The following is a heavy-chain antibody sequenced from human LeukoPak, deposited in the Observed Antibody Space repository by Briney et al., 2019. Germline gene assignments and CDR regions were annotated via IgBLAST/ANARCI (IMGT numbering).Heavy chain of an antibody. D-gene: IGHD3-3*01. CDR1: GYTFTSYD. CDR2: MNPNSGNT. CDR3: ARWRGFWSGYRSLYYYMDV. V-gene: IGHV1-8*01. Sequence: ASVKVSCKASGYTFTSYDINWVRQATGQGLEWMGWMNPNSGNTGYAQKFQGRVTMTRNTSIGTAYMELSSLRSEDTAVYYCARWRGFWSGYRSLYYYMDVWGKGTTVTVSS. J-gene: IGHJ6*03.